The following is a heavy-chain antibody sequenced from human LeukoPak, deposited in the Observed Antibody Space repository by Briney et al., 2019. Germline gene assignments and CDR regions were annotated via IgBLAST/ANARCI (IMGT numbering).Heavy chain of an antibody. CDR3: ARDDIVGATRGAFDI. V-gene: IGHV1-18*04. Sequence: ASVKVSCKASGYTFTGYYMHWVRQAPGQGLEWMGWISAYNGNTNYAQKLQGRVTMTTDTSTSTAYMELRSLRSDDTAVYYCARDDIVGATRGAFDIWGQGTMVTVSS. D-gene: IGHD1-26*01. J-gene: IGHJ3*02. CDR1: GYTFTGYY. CDR2: ISAYNGNT.